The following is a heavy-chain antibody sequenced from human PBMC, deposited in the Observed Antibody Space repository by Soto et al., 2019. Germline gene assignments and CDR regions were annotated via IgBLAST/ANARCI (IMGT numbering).Heavy chain of an antibody. J-gene: IGHJ4*02. D-gene: IGHD5-12*01. CDR2: INAGNGNT. CDR3: ARYQYFSGYDY. CDR1: GYTFTSSS. Sequence: ASVKLSCKASGYTFTSSSIHWVRQAPGQRLEWMGWINAGNGNTKFPRKFQGRVTITRDTSASTAYLELSSLRSEDTAVYYCARYQYFSGYDYWGQGTLVTVS. V-gene: IGHV1-3*01.